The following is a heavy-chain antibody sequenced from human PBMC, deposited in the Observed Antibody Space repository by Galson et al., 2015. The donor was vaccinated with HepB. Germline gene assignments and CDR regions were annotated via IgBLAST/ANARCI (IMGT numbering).Heavy chain of an antibody. D-gene: IGHD4-17*01. CDR1: GYTFTSYG. V-gene: IGHV1-18*04. CDR3: ARVRVPYGAFDY. Sequence: SGYTFTSYGISWVRQAPGQGLEWMGWISAYNGNTNYAQKLQGRVTMTTDTSTSTAYMELRSLRSDDTAVYYCARVRVPYGAFDYWGQGTLVTVSS. J-gene: IGHJ4*02. CDR2: ISAYNGNT.